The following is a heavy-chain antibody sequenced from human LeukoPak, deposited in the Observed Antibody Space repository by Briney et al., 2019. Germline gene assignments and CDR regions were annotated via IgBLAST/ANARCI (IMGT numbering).Heavy chain of an antibody. CDR3: AKDLSIGAYYDFWSGCYPTDY. D-gene: IGHD3-3*01. CDR1: GFTFSSYG. CDR2: ISYDGSNK. Sequence: GGSLRLSCAASGFTFSSYGMHWVSQAPGKGLEWEAVISYDGSNKYYADSVKGRFTIARDNSKNTLYLQMNSLRAEDTAVYYCAKDLSIGAYYDFWSGCYPTDYWGQGTLVTVSS. V-gene: IGHV3-30*18. J-gene: IGHJ4*02.